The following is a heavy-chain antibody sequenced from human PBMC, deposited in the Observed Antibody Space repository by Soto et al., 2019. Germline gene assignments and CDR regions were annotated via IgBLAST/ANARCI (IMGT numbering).Heavy chain of an antibody. Sequence: GGSLRLSCAASGFTFSNYWMTWVRQAPGKGLEWVANIKQDGSEKYYVDSVKGRFTISRDNAKNSLFLQMNSLRAEDTAVYYCARDPDINWGQGTLVTVSS. V-gene: IGHV3-7*01. CDR1: GFTFSNYW. J-gene: IGHJ4*02. CDR3: ARDPDIN. CDR2: IKQDGSEK.